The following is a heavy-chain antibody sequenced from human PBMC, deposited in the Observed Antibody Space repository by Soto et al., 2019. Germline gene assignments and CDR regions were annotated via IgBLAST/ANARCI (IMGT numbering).Heavy chain of an antibody. CDR3: ARSGWGTHTSYYYYYMDV. D-gene: IGHD1-7*01. CDR2: IYYSGST. CDR1: GGSISSYY. J-gene: IGHJ6*03. V-gene: IGHV4-59*01. Sequence: SETLSLTCTVSGGSISSYYWSWIRQPPGKGLEWIGYIYYSGSTNYNPSLKSRVTISVDTSKNQFSLKLSSVTAADTAVYYCARSGWGTHTSYYYYYMDVWGKGTTVTVSS.